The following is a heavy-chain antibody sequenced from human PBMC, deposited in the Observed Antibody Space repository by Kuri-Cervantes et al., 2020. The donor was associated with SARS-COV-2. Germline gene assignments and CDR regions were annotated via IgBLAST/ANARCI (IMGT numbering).Heavy chain of an antibody. J-gene: IGHJ6*03. D-gene: IGHD2-2*01. V-gene: IGHV1-2*02. CDR1: GYTFTGYY. CDR2: INPNSGGT. CDR3: ARVQTLPAAISGTFSQGQYYYYYYYMDV. Sequence: ASVKVSCKASGYTFTGYYINWVRQAPGQGLEWMGWINPNSGGTNYAQKFQGRVTMTRDTSISTAYMELSRLRSDDTAVYYCARVQTLPAAISGTFSQGQYYYYYYYMDVWGKGATVTDSS.